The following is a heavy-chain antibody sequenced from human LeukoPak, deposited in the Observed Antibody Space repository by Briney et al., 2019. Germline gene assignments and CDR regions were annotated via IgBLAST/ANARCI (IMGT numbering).Heavy chain of an antibody. CDR3: AVGANPGAFDY. CDR1: GFTFSSYW. CDR2: INSDGSST. V-gene: IGHV3-74*01. D-gene: IGHD1-26*01. J-gene: IGHJ4*02. Sequence: PGGSLRLSCAASGFTFSSYWMHWVRQAPGKGLVWVSRINSDGSSTGYADSVKGRFTISRDNAKNTLYLQMNSLRAEDTAVYYCAVGANPGAFDYWGQGTLVTVSS.